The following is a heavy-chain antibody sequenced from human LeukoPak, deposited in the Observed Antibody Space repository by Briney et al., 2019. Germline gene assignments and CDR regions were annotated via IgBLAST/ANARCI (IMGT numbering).Heavy chain of an antibody. CDR3: ARRIAVAGTGYFQH. V-gene: IGHV4-39*01. J-gene: IGHJ1*01. CDR1: GGSISSSSYY. Sequence: SETLSLTCTVSGGSISSSSYYGGWIRQPPGKELGWIGSIYYTGSTYYNSSLKSRVTISVDTSKNQFSLKLRSVTAADTAVYYCARRIAVAGTGYFQHWGQGTLVTVSS. D-gene: IGHD6-19*01. CDR2: IYYTGST.